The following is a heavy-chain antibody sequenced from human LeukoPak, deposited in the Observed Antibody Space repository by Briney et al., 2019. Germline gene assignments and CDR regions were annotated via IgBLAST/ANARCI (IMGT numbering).Heavy chain of an antibody. Sequence: GESLKISCKGSGYSSTSYWIGWVRQMPGKGLEWTGIIYPGDSDTRYSPSFQGQVTISADKSISTAYLQWSSLKASDTAMYYCARHMGYCSSTSCYEGTAGYWGQGTLVTVSS. CDR1: GYSSTSYW. J-gene: IGHJ4*02. CDR3: ARHMGYCSSTSCYEGTAGY. V-gene: IGHV5-51*01. D-gene: IGHD2-2*01. CDR2: IYPGDSDT.